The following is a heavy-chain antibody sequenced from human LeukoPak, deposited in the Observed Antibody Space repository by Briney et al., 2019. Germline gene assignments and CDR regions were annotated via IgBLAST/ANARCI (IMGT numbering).Heavy chain of an antibody. V-gene: IGHV4-34*01. Sequence: SETLSLTCAVYGGSFSGYYWSWIRQPPGKGLEWIGEINHSGSTNYNPSLKSRVTISVDTSKNQFSLKLSSVTAADTAVYYCGRSSTVTTGPTDYWGQGTLVTVSS. CDR1: GGSFSGYY. J-gene: IGHJ4*02. CDR3: GRSSTVTTGPTDY. D-gene: IGHD4-17*01. CDR2: INHSGST.